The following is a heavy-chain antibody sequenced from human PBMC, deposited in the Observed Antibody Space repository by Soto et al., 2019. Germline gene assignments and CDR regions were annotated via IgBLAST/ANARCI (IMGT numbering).Heavy chain of an antibody. CDR1: GFTFSNYG. CDR3: AKAPSSDCNSGACSLRS. D-gene: IGHD2-21*01. V-gene: IGHV3-23*01. J-gene: IGHJ5*02. Sequence: EVQLLESGGGLVQPGGSPRLSCAASGFTFSNYGMSWVRQAPGKGLEWVSSISGGNTFYAGSVKGRFTISRDNSKNTLYLQMNSLTAEDTAVYYCAKAPSSDCNSGACSLRSWGQGTLVTVSS. CDR2: SISGGNT.